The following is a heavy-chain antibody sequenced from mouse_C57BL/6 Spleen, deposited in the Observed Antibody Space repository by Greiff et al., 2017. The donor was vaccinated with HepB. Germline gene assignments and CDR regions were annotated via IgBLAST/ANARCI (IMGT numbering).Heavy chain of an antibody. Sequence: EVKVVESGGGLVQPGGSLKLSCAASGFTFSDYYMYWVRQTPEKRLEWVAYISNGGGSTYYPDTVKGRFTISRDNAKNTLYLQMSRLKSEDTAIYYCARGALTVFFAYWGQGTLVTVSA. CDR2: ISNGGGST. J-gene: IGHJ3*01. D-gene: IGHD4-1*01. V-gene: IGHV5-12*01. CDR1: GFTFSDYY. CDR3: ARGALTVFFAY.